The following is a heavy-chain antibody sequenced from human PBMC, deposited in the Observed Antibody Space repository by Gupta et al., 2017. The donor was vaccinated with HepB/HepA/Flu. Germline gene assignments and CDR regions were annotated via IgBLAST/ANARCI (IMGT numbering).Heavy chain of an antibody. CDR2: ISYDGSNK. V-gene: IGHV3-30-3*01. Sequence: QVQLVESGGGVVQPGRSLRLSCAASGFTFSSYAMHWVRQAPGKGLEWVAVISYDGSNKYYADSVKGRFTISRDNSKNTLYLQMNSLRAEDTAVYYCARVLGYCSGGSCYSVAYYYGMDVWGQGTTVTVSS. CDR1: GFTFSSYA. J-gene: IGHJ6*02. D-gene: IGHD2-15*01. CDR3: ARVLGYCSGGSCYSVAYYYGMDV.